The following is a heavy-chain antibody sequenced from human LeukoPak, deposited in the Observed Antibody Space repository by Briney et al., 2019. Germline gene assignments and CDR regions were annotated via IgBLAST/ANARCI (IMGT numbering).Heavy chain of an antibody. Sequence: GASVKVSCKVSGYTLTELSMHWVRQAPGKGLEWMGGFDPEDGETIYAQKFQGRVTMTEDTSTDTAYMELSSLRSEDTAVYYCATGPIVTIFGVVIINPPTYFDYWGQGTLVTVSS. CDR2: FDPEDGET. J-gene: IGHJ4*02. D-gene: IGHD3-3*01. V-gene: IGHV1-24*01. CDR3: ATGPIVTIFGVVIINPPTYFDY. CDR1: GYTLTELS.